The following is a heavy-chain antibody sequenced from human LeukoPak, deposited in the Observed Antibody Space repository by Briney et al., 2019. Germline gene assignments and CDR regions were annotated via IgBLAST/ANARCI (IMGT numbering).Heavy chain of an antibody. J-gene: IGHJ4*02. CDR3: TREKRYFDWFQADY. D-gene: IGHD3-9*01. V-gene: IGHV3-49*03. CDR2: IRNRAYGGTA. Sequence: GGSLRLSCTASGFTFSDYAMSWFRQAPGKGLEWVGFIRNRAYGGTAEYAASVKGRFTISRDDSKTIAYLQMNSLKTEDTAVYYCTREKRYFDWFQADYWGQGTLVTVSS. CDR1: GFTFSDYA.